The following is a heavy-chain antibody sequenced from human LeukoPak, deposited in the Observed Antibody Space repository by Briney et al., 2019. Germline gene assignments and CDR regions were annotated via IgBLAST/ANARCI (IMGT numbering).Heavy chain of an antibody. Sequence: ASVKVSCKASGGTFINYAISWVRQAPGQGLEWMGWMNPGSGNAGYAQKFQGRVTMTRDTSTRTAYMELSSLRYEDTAVYYCVRVFVDDSGYYNYYFDPWGQGTPVTVSS. D-gene: IGHD3-22*01. J-gene: IGHJ5*02. CDR3: VRVFVDDSGYYNYYFDP. CDR1: GGTFINYA. CDR2: MNPGSGNA. V-gene: IGHV1-8*02.